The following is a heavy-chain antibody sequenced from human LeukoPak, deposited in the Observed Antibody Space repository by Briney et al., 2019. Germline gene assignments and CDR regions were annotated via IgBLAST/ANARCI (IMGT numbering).Heavy chain of an antibody. D-gene: IGHD5-12*01. CDR2: ILFDGTNK. V-gene: IGHV3-30-3*01. CDR3: ARDYSGYEIDY. Sequence: PGRSLRLSRAASGFTFGSYAMHWVRQAPGKGLEWVAVILFDGTNKRYADSVKGRFTISRHNSRNTLSLQMDSLRVEDTAVYYCARDYSGYEIDYWGQGTLVTVSS. J-gene: IGHJ4*02. CDR1: GFTFGSYA.